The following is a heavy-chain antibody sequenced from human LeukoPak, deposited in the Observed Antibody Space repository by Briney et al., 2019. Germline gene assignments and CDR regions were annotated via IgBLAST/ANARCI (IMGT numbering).Heavy chain of an antibody. CDR2: IYYSGST. D-gene: IGHD6-19*01. CDR1: GGSISSYY. Sequence: SETLSLTCTVSGGSISSYYWSWIRQPPGKGLEWIGYIYYSGSTNYNPSLKSRVTISVDTSKNQFSLKLSSVTAADTAVYYCARRGAVAGMDVWGQGTLVTVSS. CDR3: ARRGAVAGMDV. V-gene: IGHV4-59*08. J-gene: IGHJ4*02.